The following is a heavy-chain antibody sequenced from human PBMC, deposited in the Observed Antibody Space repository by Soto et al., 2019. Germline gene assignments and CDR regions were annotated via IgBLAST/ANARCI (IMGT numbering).Heavy chain of an antibody. D-gene: IGHD6-6*01. CDR2: INPNSGGT. CDR3: ARGLAALDYYYYGMDV. V-gene: IGHV1-2*02. J-gene: IGHJ6*02. CDR1: GYTFTGYY. Sequence: ASVKVSCKASGYTFTGYYMHWVRQAPGQGLERMGWINPNSGGTNYAQKFQGRVTMTRDTSISTAYMELSRLRSDDTAVYYCARGLAALDYYYYGMDVWGQGTTVTVSS.